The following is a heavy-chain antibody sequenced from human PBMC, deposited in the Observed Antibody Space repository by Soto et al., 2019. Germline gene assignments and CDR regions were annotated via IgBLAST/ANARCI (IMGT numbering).Heavy chain of an antibody. J-gene: IGHJ4*02. Sequence: QVQLVESGGGVVQPGRSLRLSCAASGFTFSSYGMHWVRQAPGKGLEWVAVISYDGSNKYYADSVKGRFTISRDNSKNTLYLQMNSLRAEDTAVYYCAKVVGASNFFDYWGQGTLVTVSS. CDR3: AKVVGASNFFDY. D-gene: IGHD1-26*01. CDR2: ISYDGSNK. V-gene: IGHV3-30*18. CDR1: GFTFSSYG.